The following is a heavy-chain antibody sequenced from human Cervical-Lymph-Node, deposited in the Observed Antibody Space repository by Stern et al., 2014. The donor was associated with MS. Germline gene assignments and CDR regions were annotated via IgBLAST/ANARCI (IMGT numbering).Heavy chain of an antibody. V-gene: IGHV4-34*01. CDR3: ARLRSWQAKYYFDY. CDR1: GGSFSGYY. Sequence: HVQLQQWGAGLLKPSETLSLTCAVYGGSFSGYYWSWIRQPPGKGLEWLGKINHSGSPNYTPSLKSRVTISVDTSKNQFSLKLSSVTAADTAVYYCARLRSWQAKYYFDYWGQGTLVTVSS. CDR2: INHSGSP. D-gene: IGHD6-13*01. J-gene: IGHJ4*02.